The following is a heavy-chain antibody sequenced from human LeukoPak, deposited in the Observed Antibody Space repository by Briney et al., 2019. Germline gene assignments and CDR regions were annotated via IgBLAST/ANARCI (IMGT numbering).Heavy chain of an antibody. CDR3: AKTGYGYAIHYFDY. V-gene: IGHV3-48*01. CDR1: GFTFSSYS. D-gene: IGHD5-18*01. Sequence: GGSLRLSCAASGFTFSSYSMNWVRQAPGKGLEWVSYISSSSSTIYYADSVKGRFTISRDNAKNSLYLQMNSLRAEDTAVYYCAKTGYGYAIHYFDYWGQGALVTVSS. J-gene: IGHJ4*02. CDR2: ISSSSSTI.